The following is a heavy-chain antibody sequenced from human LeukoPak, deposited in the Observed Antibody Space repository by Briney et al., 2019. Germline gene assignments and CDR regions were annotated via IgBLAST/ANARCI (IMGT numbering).Heavy chain of an antibody. Sequence: GGSLRLSCAASGFTFNSLAVNWVRQAPGKGLEWVSSISGSDGSSHYADFVKGRFTISRDNSKNTLHLQMNSLRAEDTAVYYCAKSLGVGGYTRYKGFDQWGQGTLVTVSS. CDR1: GFTFNSLA. V-gene: IGHV3-23*01. CDR2: ISGSDGSS. D-gene: IGHD3-16*02. J-gene: IGHJ4*02. CDR3: AKSLGVGGYTRYKGFDQ.